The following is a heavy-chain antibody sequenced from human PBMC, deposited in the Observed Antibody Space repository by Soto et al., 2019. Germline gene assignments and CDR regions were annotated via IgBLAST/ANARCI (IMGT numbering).Heavy chain of an antibody. J-gene: IGHJ1*01. D-gene: IGHD3-10*01. Sequence: ASVKVSCKASGYTFTSYDISWVRQATGQGLEWMGWMNPNNGNTDYAPKFQGRVTMTMNTSIGTAYMELSSLRSEDTAVYYCARSTRNYYALGSYSYFRHWGQGTMVTVPS. CDR3: ARSTRNYYALGSYSYFRH. V-gene: IGHV1-8*01. CDR1: GYTFTSYD. CDR2: MNPNNGNT.